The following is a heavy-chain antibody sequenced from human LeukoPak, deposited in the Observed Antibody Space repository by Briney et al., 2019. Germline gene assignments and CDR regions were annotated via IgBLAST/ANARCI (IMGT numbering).Heavy chain of an antibody. D-gene: IGHD3-3*01. CDR1: GFTFSSYS. V-gene: IGHV3-21*01. Sequence: GGSLRLSCAASGFTFSSYSMNWVRQAPGKGLDWVSSISSSSSYIYYADSVKGRFTISRDNAKNSLYLQMNSLRAEDTAVYYCARDSGAYYDFWSGYYTSEAFDIWGQGTMVTVSS. CDR3: ARDSGAYYDFWSGYYTSEAFDI. CDR2: ISSSSSYI. J-gene: IGHJ3*02.